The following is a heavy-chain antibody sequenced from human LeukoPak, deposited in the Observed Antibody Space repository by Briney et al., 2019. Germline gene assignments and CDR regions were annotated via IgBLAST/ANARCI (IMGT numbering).Heavy chain of an antibody. V-gene: IGHV1-8*03. Sequence: ASVKVPCKASGYTFTSYDINWVRQATGQGLEWMGWMNPNSGNTGYAQKFQGRVTITRNTSISTAYMELSSLRSEDTAVYYCARHYYYDSSGYPIPGNWFDPWGQGTLITVSS. CDR1: GYTFTSYD. J-gene: IGHJ5*02. CDR2: MNPNSGNT. CDR3: ARHYYYDSSGYPIPGNWFDP. D-gene: IGHD3-22*01.